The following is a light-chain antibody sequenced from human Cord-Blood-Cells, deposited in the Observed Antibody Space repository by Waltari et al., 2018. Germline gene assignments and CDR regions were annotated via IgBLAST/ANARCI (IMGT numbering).Light chain of an antibody. J-gene: IGKJ4*01. CDR1: QSIISD. V-gene: IGKV1-39*01. CDR3: QQSYSTPLT. CDR2: AAS. Sequence: DLPMTQSPSSPSASVVNRVTITCRASQSIISDVNWYQQKPGKAPKLLIYAASNLQSGVPSRFSGSGFGTDFTLTISSLQPEDFATYYCQQSYSTPLTFGGGTKVEIK.